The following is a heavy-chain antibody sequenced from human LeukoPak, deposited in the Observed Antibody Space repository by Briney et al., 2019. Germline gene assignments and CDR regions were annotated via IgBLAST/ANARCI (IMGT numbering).Heavy chain of an antibody. V-gene: IGHV2-5*01. D-gene: IGHD3-10*01. CDR3: GHAPFGPPLTSTEDAFDT. CDR2: IYWNDDK. J-gene: IGHJ3*02. CDR1: GFSVMNSGVG. Sequence: SGPTLVNPTQTLTLTCSFSGFSVMNSGVGVGWIRQPPGKALEWLALIYWNDDKRYRPSMKSRLSITKDISKNQVVLTMTNMDPVDTATYYCGHAPFGPPLTSTEDAFDTWSQGTMVTVSS.